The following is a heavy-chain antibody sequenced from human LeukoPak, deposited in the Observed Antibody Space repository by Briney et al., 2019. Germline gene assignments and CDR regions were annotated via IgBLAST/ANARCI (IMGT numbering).Heavy chain of an antibody. J-gene: IGHJ4*02. CDR3: MGYATATASFDY. CDR1: GGSISSNDYY. V-gene: IGHV4-39*01. D-gene: IGHD2-2*01. CDR2: IYYDRST. Sequence: SETLSLTCTVSGGSISSNDYYWAWIRQPPGKGLEWIGSIYYDRSTFYNPSLKSRVTISVDTSKNQFALKLRSVTAADTAVYYCMGYATATASFDYWGQGTLVSVSS.